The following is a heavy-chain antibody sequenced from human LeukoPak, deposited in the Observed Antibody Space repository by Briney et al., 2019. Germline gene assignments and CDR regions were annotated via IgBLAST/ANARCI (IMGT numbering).Heavy chain of an antibody. Sequence: GGSLRLSCAASGFTFSSYEMNWVRQAPGKGLEWVSYISSSGSTICYADSVKGRFTISRDNAKNSLYLQMNSLRAEDTAVYYCARAEVGANHFDYWGQGTLVTVSS. CDR3: ARAEVGANHFDY. V-gene: IGHV3-48*03. CDR2: ISSSGSTI. CDR1: GFTFSSYE. J-gene: IGHJ4*02. D-gene: IGHD1-26*01.